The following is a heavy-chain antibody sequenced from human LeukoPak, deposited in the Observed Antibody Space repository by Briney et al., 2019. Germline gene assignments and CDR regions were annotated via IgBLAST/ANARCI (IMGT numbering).Heavy chain of an antibody. CDR1: GFTFRGSA. Sequence: GGSLRLSCAASGFTFRGSAMHWVRQASGKGLEWVGRIRSKANSYATAYAASVKGRFTISRDESKNTAYLQMNSLKTEDTAVYYCTRRAKDDSSGYYSTWGQGTLVTVSS. CDR2: IRSKANSYAT. D-gene: IGHD3-22*01. CDR3: TRRAKDDSSGYYST. V-gene: IGHV3-73*01. J-gene: IGHJ5*02.